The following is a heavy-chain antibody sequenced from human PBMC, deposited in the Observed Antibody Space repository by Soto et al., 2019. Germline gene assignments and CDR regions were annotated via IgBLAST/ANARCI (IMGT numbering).Heavy chain of an antibody. D-gene: IGHD2-2*01. J-gene: IGHJ4*02. CDR1: GFTFSSYG. CDR2: IWYDGSNK. Sequence: PGGSLRLSCAASGFTFSSYGMHWVRQASGKGLEWVAVIWYDGSNKYYADSVKGRFTISRDNSKNTLYLQMNSLRAEDTAVYYCARDRSPYQPPQSYFDYWGQGTLVTVSS. CDR3: ARDRSPYQPPQSYFDY. V-gene: IGHV3-33*01.